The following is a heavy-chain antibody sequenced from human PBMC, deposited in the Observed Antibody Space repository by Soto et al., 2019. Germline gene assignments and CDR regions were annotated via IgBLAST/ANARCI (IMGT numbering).Heavy chain of an antibody. V-gene: IGHV4-61*01. CDR2: IYYSGST. J-gene: IGHJ4*02. D-gene: IGHD6-25*01. CDR1: GGSVSSGSYY. Sequence: SETLSLTCTVSGGSVSSGSYYWSWIRQPPGKGLEWIGYIYYSGSTSYNPSLKSRVTISVDTSKNQFSLKLSSVTAADTAVYYCAREDSTGFDYWGQGTLVTVSS. CDR3: AREDSTGFDY.